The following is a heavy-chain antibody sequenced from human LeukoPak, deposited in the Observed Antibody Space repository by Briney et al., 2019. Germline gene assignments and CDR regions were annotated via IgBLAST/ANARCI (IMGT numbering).Heavy chain of an antibody. CDR3: ARNLVY. D-gene: IGHD3-16*01. Sequence: PSETLSLTCAVYGGSFSGYYWSWIRQPPGMGLEWIGEINHSGSTNYNPSLTSRVTISVDTSKNQFSLKLSSVTAADTAVYYCARNLVYWGQGTLVTVSS. CDR2: INHSGST. V-gene: IGHV4-34*01. CDR1: GGSFSGYY. J-gene: IGHJ4*02.